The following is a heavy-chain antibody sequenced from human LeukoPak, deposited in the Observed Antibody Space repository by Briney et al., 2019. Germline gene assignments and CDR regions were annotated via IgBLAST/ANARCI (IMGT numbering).Heavy chain of an antibody. CDR1: GGTFSNYV. J-gene: IGHJ3*02. Sequence: SVTVSFKASGGTFSNYVISWVRQAPGQGLECMGGIIPLYDTANYAQKFQGRVTITADKSTSTVYMELSSLRSEDTAVYYCARVKSYYYDTSDKDAFDIWGQGTMVTVSS. V-gene: IGHV1-69*06. D-gene: IGHD3-22*01. CDR2: IIPLYDTA. CDR3: ARVKSYYYDTSDKDAFDI.